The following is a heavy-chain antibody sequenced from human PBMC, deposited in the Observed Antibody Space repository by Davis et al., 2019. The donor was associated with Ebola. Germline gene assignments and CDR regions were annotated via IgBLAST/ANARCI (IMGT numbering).Heavy chain of an antibody. CDR1: GFTFSTYG. CDR3: AKGDYYDSSGYSYYYYYYGMDV. Sequence: GGSLRLSCAASGFTFSTYGMHWVRQAPGKGLEWVAVISYDGSNKYYADSVKGRFTISRDNSKNTLYLQMNSLRAEDTAVYYCAKGDYYDSSGYSYYYYYYGMDVWGQGTTVTVSS. V-gene: IGHV3-30*18. J-gene: IGHJ6*02. D-gene: IGHD3-22*01. CDR2: ISYDGSNK.